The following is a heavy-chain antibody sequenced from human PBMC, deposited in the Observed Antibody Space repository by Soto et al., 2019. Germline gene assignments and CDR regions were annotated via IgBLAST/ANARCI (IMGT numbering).Heavy chain of an antibody. V-gene: IGHV3-23*01. CDR2: ISGSGGST. CDR1: GFTFSSYA. J-gene: IGHJ6*02. D-gene: IGHD6-19*01. CDR3: AKAVAGDYYYYGMDV. Sequence: PGGSLRLSCAASGFTFSSYAMIWVRQAPGKGLEWVSAISGSGGSTYYADSVKGRFTISRDNSKNTLYLQMNSLRAEDTAVYYCAKAVAGDYYYYGMDVWGQGTTVTVSS.